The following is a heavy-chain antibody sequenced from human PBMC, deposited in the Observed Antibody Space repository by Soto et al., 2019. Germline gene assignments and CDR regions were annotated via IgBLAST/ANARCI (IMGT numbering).Heavy chain of an antibody. CDR3: ARDAFGEYYFDY. Sequence: SETLSLTCTVSGGSISSYYGSWIRQPPGKGLEWIGYIYYSGSTNYNPSLKSRVTISVDTSKNQFSLKLSSVTAADTAVYYCARDAFGEYYFDYWGQGTLVTVSS. D-gene: IGHD3-10*01. V-gene: IGHV4-59*01. CDR1: GGSISSYY. CDR2: IYYSGST. J-gene: IGHJ4*02.